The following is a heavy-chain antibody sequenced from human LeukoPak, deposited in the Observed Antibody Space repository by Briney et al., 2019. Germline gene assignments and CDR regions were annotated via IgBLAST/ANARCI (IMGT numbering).Heavy chain of an antibody. CDR1: GGSISSYY. CDR2: IYYSGST. V-gene: IGHV4-59*01. Sequence: SETLSLTCAVYGGSISSYYWSWIRQPPGKGLEWIGYIYYSGSTNYNPSLKSRVTISVDTSKNQFSLKLSSVTAADTAVYYCARVSYGDDAFDIWGQGTMVTVSS. J-gene: IGHJ3*02. D-gene: IGHD3-16*01. CDR3: ARVSYGDDAFDI.